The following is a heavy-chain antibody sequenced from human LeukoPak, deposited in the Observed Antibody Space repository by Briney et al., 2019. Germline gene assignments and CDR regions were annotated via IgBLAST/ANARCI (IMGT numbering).Heavy chain of an antibody. J-gene: IGHJ4*02. CDR2: MNPSSGNT. D-gene: IGHD3-22*01. CDR1: GYTFTSYD. V-gene: IGHV1-8*01. CDR3: ARGHGAWYYFDSSGSVFDY. Sequence: ASVTVSCKASGYTFTSYDINWVRQATGQGLEWMGWMNPSSGNTGYAQKFQGRVTMTRNTSIGTAYMELSSLRSEDTAVYYCARGHGAWYYFDSSGSVFDYWGQGALVTVSS.